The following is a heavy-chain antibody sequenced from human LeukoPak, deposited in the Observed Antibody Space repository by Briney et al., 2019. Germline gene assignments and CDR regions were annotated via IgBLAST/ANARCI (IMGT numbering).Heavy chain of an antibody. CDR3: ATEITYGSNFYDAFDI. D-gene: IGHD4-23*01. V-gene: IGHV3-23*01. J-gene: IGHJ3*02. CDR2: ISGSGDST. Sequence: GGSLRLSCAASGFTFSSYAMNWVRQAPGKGLEWVSAISGSGDSTYYADSVKGRFTISRDNSKNTLNLQMNSLRAEDTAVYYCATEITYGSNFYDAFDIWGQGTMVTVSS. CDR1: GFTFSSYA.